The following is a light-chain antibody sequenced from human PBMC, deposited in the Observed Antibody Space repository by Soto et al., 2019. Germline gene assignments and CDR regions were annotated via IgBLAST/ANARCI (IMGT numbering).Light chain of an antibody. CDR2: DTS. CDR3: QHYVTWPLT. CDR1: QGIGDT. Sequence: ILMRLGPSTLSVSPFSAPTLSFRASQGIGDTLAWYQQKPGQTPRLLIYDTSIRATGVPARFSGSRPGAEFTLTISSLQSEDFAVYYCQHYVTWPLTFGGGTKVDIK. V-gene: IGKV3-15*01. J-gene: IGKJ4*01.